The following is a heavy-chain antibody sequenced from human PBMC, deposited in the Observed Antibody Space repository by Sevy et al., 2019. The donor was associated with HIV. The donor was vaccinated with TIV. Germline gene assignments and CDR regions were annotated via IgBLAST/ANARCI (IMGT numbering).Heavy chain of an antibody. J-gene: IGHJ4*02. CDR1: GFIFSGYW. D-gene: IGHD1-26*01. CDR3: ARAIGAATSY. Sequence: GGSLRLACAGSGFIFSGYWMHWVRQAPGKGLEWVADINEEGTTKYYRDSVKGRFTISRDNAKNSVFLQMNSLRVDDTAVYYCARAIGAATSYWGQGTLVTVSS. CDR2: INEEGTTK. V-gene: IGHV3-7*03.